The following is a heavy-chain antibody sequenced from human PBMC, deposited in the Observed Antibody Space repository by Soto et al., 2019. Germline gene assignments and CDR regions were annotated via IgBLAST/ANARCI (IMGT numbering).Heavy chain of an antibody. Sequence: GGSLRLSCAASGFAFSSHPMSWVRQAPERGLEWVSGISDSGGLTYNADSVKGRFTISRDNSKNTLYLQMNSLRAEDTALYYCARRAFGSSRSFDIWGQGTMVTVS. CDR3: ARRAFGSSRSFDI. D-gene: IGHD6-6*01. J-gene: IGHJ3*02. V-gene: IGHV3-23*01. CDR1: GFAFSSHP. CDR2: ISDSGGLT.